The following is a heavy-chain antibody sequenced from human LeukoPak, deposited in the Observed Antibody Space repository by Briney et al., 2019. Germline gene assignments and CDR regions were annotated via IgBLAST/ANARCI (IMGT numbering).Heavy chain of an antibody. CDR1: GFTFSDYY. CDR3: ATDYGGGYFDY. V-gene: IGHV3-7*01. Sequence: GGSLRLSCAASGFTFSDYYMSWVRQAPGKGLEWVANIKYDGSEKYYVDSVKGRFTISRDNAKNSLYLQMDSLGAEDTAVYYCATDYGGGYFDYWGQGTLVTVSS. J-gene: IGHJ4*02. D-gene: IGHD4-23*01. CDR2: IKYDGSEK.